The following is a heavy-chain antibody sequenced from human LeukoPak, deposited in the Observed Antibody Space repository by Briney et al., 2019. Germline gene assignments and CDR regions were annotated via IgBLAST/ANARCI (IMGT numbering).Heavy chain of an antibody. CDR3: AKDPGGATIVYYYYMDV. J-gene: IGHJ6*03. V-gene: IGHV3-23*01. D-gene: IGHD1-26*01. CDR1: GFTISSYA. CDR2: ISGSGGST. Sequence: GGSLRLSCAASGFTISSYAMSWVRQAPGKGLEWVSAISGSGGSTYYADSVKGRFTISRDNSKNTLYLQMNSLRAEDTAVYYCAKDPGGATIVYYYYMDVWGKGTTVTVSS.